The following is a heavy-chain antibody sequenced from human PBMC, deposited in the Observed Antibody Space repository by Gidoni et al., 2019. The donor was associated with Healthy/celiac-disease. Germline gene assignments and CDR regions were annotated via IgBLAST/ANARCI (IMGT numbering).Heavy chain of an antibody. CDR2: ISAYNGNT. CDR1: GYTFTSYG. D-gene: IGHD5-18*01. V-gene: IGHV1-18*01. CDR3: ARNPETWIQLWFGGYYYYGMDV. J-gene: IGHJ6*02. Sequence: QVQLVQSGAEVKKPGASVKVSCKASGYTFTSYGISWVRQAPGQGLEWMGWISAYNGNTNYAQKLQGRVTMTTDTSTSTAYMELRSLRSDDTAVYYCARNPETWIQLWFGGYYYYGMDVWGQGTTVTVSS.